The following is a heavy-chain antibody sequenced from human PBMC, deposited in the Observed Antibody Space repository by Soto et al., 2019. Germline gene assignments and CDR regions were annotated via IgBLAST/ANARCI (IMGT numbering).Heavy chain of an antibody. CDR3: SKDNARLRYCES. CDR1: GFTFGSYA. CDR2: ISGSGGTT. V-gene: IGHV3-23*01. D-gene: IGHD3-9*01. J-gene: IGHJ1*01. Sequence: PGGSLGLSCAASGFTFGSYAMSWVGQAPGKGLEWVSTISGSGGTTYYADSVKGRFTISRDNSKNTMYLQMNSLRAEDTAVYYCSKDNARLRYCESRGQGPLFSVPP.